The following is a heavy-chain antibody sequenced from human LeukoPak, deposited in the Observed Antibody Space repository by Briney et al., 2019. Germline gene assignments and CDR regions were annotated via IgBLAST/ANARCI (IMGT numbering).Heavy chain of an antibody. D-gene: IGHD6-6*01. Sequence: GASVKVSCKASGGTFSSYAISWVRQAPGQGLEWMGGIIPIFGTANYAQKFQGRVTITADESTSTAYMELSSLRSEDTAVYYCARDPDEYSSSSRPYYWGQGTLVTVSS. V-gene: IGHV1-69*13. CDR1: GGTFSSYA. CDR3: ARDPDEYSSSSRPYY. J-gene: IGHJ4*02. CDR2: IIPIFGTA.